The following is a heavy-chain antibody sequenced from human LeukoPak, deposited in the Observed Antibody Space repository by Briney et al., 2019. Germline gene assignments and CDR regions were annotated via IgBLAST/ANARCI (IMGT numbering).Heavy chain of an antibody. CDR2: ISGSGGST. Sequence: GGSLRLSCAASGFTFSSYAMSWVRQAPGQGLEWVSAISGSGGSTYYADSVQGRFAISRDNSKNTLYLQMNSLRAEDTAVYYCANIAARFDPFDYWGQGTLVTVSS. CDR1: GFTFSSYA. V-gene: IGHV3-23*01. D-gene: IGHD6-6*01. CDR3: ANIAARFDPFDY. J-gene: IGHJ4*02.